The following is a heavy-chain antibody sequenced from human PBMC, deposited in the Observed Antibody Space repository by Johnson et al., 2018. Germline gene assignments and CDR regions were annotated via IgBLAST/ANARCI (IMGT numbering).Heavy chain of an antibody. Sequence: VQLVQSGGGLVQPGGSLRLSCAASGFTFSSNWMSWVRQAPGKGLEWVANIKQDGSEKYYEESVKGRFTISRYNAKNSLYLQMNSLRAEDTAVYYCASVKVYSSSWHDAFDIWGQGTMVTVSS. CDR2: IKQDGSEK. J-gene: IGHJ3*02. V-gene: IGHV3-7*01. D-gene: IGHD6-13*01. CDR3: ASVKVYSSSWHDAFDI. CDR1: GFTFSSNW.